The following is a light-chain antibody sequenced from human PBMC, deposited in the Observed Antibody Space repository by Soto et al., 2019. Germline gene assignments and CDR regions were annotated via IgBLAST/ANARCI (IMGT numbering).Light chain of an antibody. V-gene: IGLV4-69*01. CDR3: QTWVTGIQV. J-gene: IGLJ2*01. CDR2: LNSDGSH. CDR1: SGHSSYA. Sequence: XXCTLSSGHSSYAIAWHQQRPEKGPRYLMKLNSDGSHSKGDGIPDRFSGSSSGAERYLTISSLQSEDEADYYCQTWVTGIQVFGGGTQLTVL.